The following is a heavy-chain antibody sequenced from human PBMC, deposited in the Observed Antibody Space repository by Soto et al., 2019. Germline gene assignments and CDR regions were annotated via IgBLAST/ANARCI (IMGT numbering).Heavy chain of an antibody. CDR1: GFTFSTYA. Sequence: QVQLVESGGGVVQPGRSLRLSCAASGFTFSTYAMHWVRQAPGKALEWVAVISYDGSTKYYADSVKGRFTCSRDNSKNTLYLQMNSLRAEDTAVYFCARDHPYSSTWKGDHYYGMDVWGQGPTVTVSS. CDR3: ARDHPYSSTWKGDHYYGMDV. V-gene: IGHV3-30-3*01. J-gene: IGHJ6*02. CDR2: ISYDGSTK. D-gene: IGHD6-13*01.